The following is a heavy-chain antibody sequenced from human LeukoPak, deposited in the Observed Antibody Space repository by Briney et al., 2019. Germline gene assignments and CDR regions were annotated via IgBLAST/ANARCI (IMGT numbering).Heavy chain of an antibody. CDR1: GFTFSSYG. CDR2: IWYDGSNK. D-gene: IGHD6-13*01. CDR3: ARGGISRAAAGTVH. J-gene: IGHJ4*02. Sequence: GGSLRLSCAASGFTFSSYGMHWVRQAPGKGLEWVAVIWYDGSNKYYADSVKGRFTISRDNSKNTLYLQMNSLRAEDTAVYYCARGGISRAAAGTVHWGQGTLVTVSS. V-gene: IGHV3-33*01.